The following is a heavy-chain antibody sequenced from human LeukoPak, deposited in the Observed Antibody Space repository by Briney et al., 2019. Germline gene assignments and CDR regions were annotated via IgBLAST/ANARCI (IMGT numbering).Heavy chain of an antibody. CDR1: GGSVGSDTYS. J-gene: IGHJ5*02. Sequence: SETLSLTCAVSGGSVGSDTYSWSWIRQPPGKGLEWIGYIYYSGRTYYNPSLKSRVTISVDTSKNQFSLKLTSVTAADTAMYYCARAGVIWSFEVNWFDPWGQGTLVTVSS. V-gene: IGHV4-30-4*07. D-gene: IGHD3-10*01. CDR2: IYYSGRT. CDR3: ARAGVIWSFEVNWFDP.